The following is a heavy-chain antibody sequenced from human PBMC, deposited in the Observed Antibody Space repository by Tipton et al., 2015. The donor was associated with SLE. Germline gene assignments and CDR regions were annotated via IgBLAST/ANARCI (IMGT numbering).Heavy chain of an antibody. Sequence: TLSLICAVYGGSFSGYYWSWIRQPAGKGLEWIGYIYTSGSTNYNPSLKSRVTISVDTSKNQFSLKLSSVTAADTAVYYCARVQRYDSRTRGAFDIWGQGTMVTVSS. J-gene: IGHJ3*02. D-gene: IGHD3-22*01. V-gene: IGHV4-4*09. CDR2: IYTSGST. CDR1: GGSFSGYY. CDR3: ARVQRYDSRTRGAFDI.